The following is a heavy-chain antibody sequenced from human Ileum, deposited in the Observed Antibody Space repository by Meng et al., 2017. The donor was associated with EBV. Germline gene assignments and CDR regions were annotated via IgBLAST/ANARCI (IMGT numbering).Heavy chain of an antibody. CDR2: VYHRGDT. CDR1: GDSIRSDIW. V-gene: IGHV4-4*02. Sequence: QVQLQESGPGRVKPSGTLSLTCTVSGDSIRSDIWWSWVRQPPGKWLEWIGEVYHRGDTNYNPSLKSRVDISVDKSKNQFYLSLFSVTAADTAVYYCGRDQGRELINHWGQGTLVTVSS. J-gene: IGHJ4*02. CDR3: GRDQGRELINH. D-gene: IGHD1-7*01.